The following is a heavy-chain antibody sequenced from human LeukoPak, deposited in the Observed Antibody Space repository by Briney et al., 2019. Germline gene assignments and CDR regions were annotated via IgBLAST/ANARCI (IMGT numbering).Heavy chain of an antibody. Sequence: GESLKISCKTSGYTFSRYWVAWVRQMPGKGLEWMGIIYPGDSETRYSPSFRGQVTISADKSITTAYLQWSSLKASDTAMYYCARTDRIAVAVFDYWGQGTLVTVSS. J-gene: IGHJ4*02. V-gene: IGHV5-51*01. CDR3: ARTDRIAVAVFDY. D-gene: IGHD6-19*01. CDR2: IYPGDSET. CDR1: GYTFSRYW.